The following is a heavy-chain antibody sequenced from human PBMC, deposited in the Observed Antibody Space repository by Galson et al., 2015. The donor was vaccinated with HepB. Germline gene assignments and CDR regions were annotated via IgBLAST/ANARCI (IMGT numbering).Heavy chain of an antibody. V-gene: IGHV3-23*01. Sequence: SLRLSCAASGFTFSSCAVSWVRQAPGKGLEWVSAISGSGGSTYYADSVKGRFTISRDNSKNTLYLQMNSLRAEDTAVYYCAKDRVAVAGPSTDWGQGTLVTVSS. CDR3: AKDRVAVAGPSTD. D-gene: IGHD6-19*01. CDR1: GFTFSSCA. CDR2: ISGSGGST. J-gene: IGHJ4*02.